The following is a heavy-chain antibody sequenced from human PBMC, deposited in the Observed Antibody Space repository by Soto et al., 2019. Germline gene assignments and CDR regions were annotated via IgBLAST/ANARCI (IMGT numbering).Heavy chain of an antibody. J-gene: IGHJ4*02. D-gene: IGHD5-18*01. CDR3: ARRYGSSFDY. V-gene: IGHV4-59*08. CDR1: GGSISSYY. CDR2: IYYSGST. Sequence: QVQLQESGPGLVKPSETLSLTCTVSGGSISSYYWSWIRQPPGKGLEWIGYIYYSGSTNYNPSLKSRVSISEDTAKKQVSLTRSSVTGADTAVYYCARRYGSSFDYWGQGTLVTVSS.